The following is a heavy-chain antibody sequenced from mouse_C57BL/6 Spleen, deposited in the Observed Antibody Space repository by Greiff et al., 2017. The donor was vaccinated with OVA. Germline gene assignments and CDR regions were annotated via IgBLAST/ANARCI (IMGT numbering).Heavy chain of an antibody. Sequence: QVHVKQPGAELVMPGASVKLSCKASGYTFTSYWMHWVKQRPGQGLEWIGEIDPSDSYTNYNQKFKGKSTLTVDKSSSTAYMQLSSLTSEDSAVYYCASRSSEGYFDVWGTGTTVTVSS. CDR2: IDPSDSYT. D-gene: IGHD1-1*01. CDR1: GYTFTSYW. CDR3: ASRSSEGYFDV. J-gene: IGHJ1*03. V-gene: IGHV1-69*01.